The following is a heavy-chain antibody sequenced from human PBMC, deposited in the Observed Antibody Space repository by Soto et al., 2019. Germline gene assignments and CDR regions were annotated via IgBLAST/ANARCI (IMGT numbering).Heavy chain of an antibody. J-gene: IGHJ4*02. V-gene: IGHV5-51*01. CDR3: ARPPGSGTLFAY. Sequence: GESLKISCQASGYSFTNYWIGWVRQVPGRGLEWVGILYPGNSDTRYRPSFQGQVTISADKSISTAYLQWSSLKASDTAIYYCARPPGSGTLFAYWGQGTPVTV. D-gene: IGHD2-15*01. CDR2: LYPGNSDT. CDR1: GYSFTNYW.